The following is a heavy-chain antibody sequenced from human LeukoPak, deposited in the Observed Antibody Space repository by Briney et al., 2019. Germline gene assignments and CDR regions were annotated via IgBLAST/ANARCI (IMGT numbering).Heavy chain of an antibody. Sequence: SQTLSLTFAISGDSVSSDSVGWNWIRQSPSRGLEWLGKTYFRSQWYTDYALSVKSRLSINPDTSKNQFALQLNSVTPEDTAAYYCTRTRDYAMDVWGQGTTVTVSS. CDR1: GDSVSSDSVG. V-gene: IGHV6-1*01. CDR2: TYFRSQWYT. J-gene: IGHJ6*02. CDR3: TRTRDYAMDV.